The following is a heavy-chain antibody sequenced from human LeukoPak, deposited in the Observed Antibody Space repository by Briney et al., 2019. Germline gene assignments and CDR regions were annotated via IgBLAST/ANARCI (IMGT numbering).Heavy chain of an antibody. V-gene: IGHV5-51*01. D-gene: IGHD3-22*01. CDR3: ARARSGYYRDAFDI. Sequence: GESLRISCKGSGYSFTNYWIGWVRQMPGKGLEWMGIIYPGDSDTRYSPSFQGQVTISADKSISAAYLQWSSLKASDTAMYYCARARSGYYRDAFDIWGQGTMVTVSS. CDR1: GYSFTNYW. CDR2: IYPGDSDT. J-gene: IGHJ3*02.